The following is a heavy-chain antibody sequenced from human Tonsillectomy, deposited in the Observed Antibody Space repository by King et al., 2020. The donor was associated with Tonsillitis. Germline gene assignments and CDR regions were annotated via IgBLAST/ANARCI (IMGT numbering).Heavy chain of an antibody. CDR1: GYTFTSYD. Sequence: VQLVESGAEVKKPGASVKVSCKASGYTFTSYDINWVRQATGQGLEWMGWMNPNSGNTGYAQKFQGRVTMTRNTSISTAYMELSSLRSEDTAVYYCARPMLQSGSYGVYYFDYWGQGTLVTVSS. CDR3: ARPMLQSGSYGVYYFDY. J-gene: IGHJ4*02. V-gene: IGHV1-8*01. CDR2: MNPNSGNT. D-gene: IGHD1-26*01.